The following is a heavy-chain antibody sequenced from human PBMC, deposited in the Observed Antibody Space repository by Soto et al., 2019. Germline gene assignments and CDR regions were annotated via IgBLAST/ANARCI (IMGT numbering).Heavy chain of an antibody. D-gene: IGHD3-22*01. Sequence: SETLSLTCTVSGDPITSGDYYWTWIRQSPGKGLEWIGFIYYTGSFDYNPSLKSRLTISLDRSKNQFSLKLTSVTAADTAVYYCAADREGTDFWGQGTLVTVSS. J-gene: IGHJ4*02. CDR2: IYYTGSF. V-gene: IGHV4-30-4*01. CDR1: GDPITSGDYY. CDR3: AADREGTDF.